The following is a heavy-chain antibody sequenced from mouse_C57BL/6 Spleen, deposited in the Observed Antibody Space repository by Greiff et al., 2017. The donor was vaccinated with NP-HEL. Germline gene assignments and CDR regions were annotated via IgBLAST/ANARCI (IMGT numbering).Heavy chain of an antibody. Sequence: EVKLMESGGGLVKPGGSLKLSCAASGFTFSSYAMSWVRQTPEKRLEWVATISDGGSYTYYPDNVKGRFTISRDNAKNNLYLQMSHLKSEDTAMYYCARESTTEYYFDYWGQGTTLTVAS. CDR3: ARESTTEYYFDY. V-gene: IGHV5-4*01. D-gene: IGHD1-1*01. J-gene: IGHJ2*01. CDR2: ISDGGSYT. CDR1: GFTFSSYA.